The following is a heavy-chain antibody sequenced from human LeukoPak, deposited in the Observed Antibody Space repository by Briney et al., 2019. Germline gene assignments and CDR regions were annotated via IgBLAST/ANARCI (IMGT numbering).Heavy chain of an antibody. CDR3: ARRPPMSAADNWLDP. CDR2: IDPNSGGT. V-gene: IGHV1-2*06. J-gene: IGHJ5*02. D-gene: IGHD6-13*01. Sequence: ASVKVSCKASDYIFSGHFIHWVRQAPGQGLEWIGRIDPNSGGTSFAPKFQGRVTMTRDTSISTACMEVTRLTSDDTAVYYCARRPPMSAADNWLDPWGQGTLVTASS. CDR1: DYIFSGHF.